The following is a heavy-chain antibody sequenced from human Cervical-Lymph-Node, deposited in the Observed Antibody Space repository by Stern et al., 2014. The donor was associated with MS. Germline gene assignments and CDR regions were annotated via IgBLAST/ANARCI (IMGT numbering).Heavy chain of an antibody. J-gene: IGHJ5*02. D-gene: IGHD3-10*01. CDR2: IWYDGSNK. Sequence: VQLVESGGGVVQPGRSLRLSCAASGFTFSSYGMHWVRQAPGKGLEWVAVIWYDGSNKYYADSVKGRFTISRDNSKNTLYLQMNSLRAEDTAVYYCARGRRRFLGVDPWGQGTLVTVSS. V-gene: IGHV3-33*01. CDR1: GFTFSSYG. CDR3: ARGRRRFLGVDP.